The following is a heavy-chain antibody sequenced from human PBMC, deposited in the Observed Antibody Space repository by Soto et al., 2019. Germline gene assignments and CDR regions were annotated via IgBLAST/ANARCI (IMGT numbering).Heavy chain of an antibody. CDR1: GFTFSSYG. D-gene: IGHD3-9*01. CDR3: SRDDSDWFFN. Sequence: GGSLRFSCAASGFTFSSYGMHWVRQAPGKGLEWVAVIWYDGSNKYYADSVKGRFTISRDNSKNTAYLQMNSLESEDTAVYYCSRDDSDWFFNWGRGTLVTVSS. J-gene: IGHJ4*02. CDR2: IWYDGSNK. V-gene: IGHV3-33*01.